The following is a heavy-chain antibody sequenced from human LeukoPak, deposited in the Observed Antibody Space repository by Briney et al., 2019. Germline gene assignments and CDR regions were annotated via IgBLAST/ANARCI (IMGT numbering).Heavy chain of an antibody. CDR2: IKQDGSEK. Sequence: GGSLRLSCAASGFTFSTYWMTWIRQAPGKGLERVANIKQDGSEKYYVDSVKGRFTISRDNAKNSLYLETNSLRVEDTAVYYCARLSPVTMISVSYWYFDLWGRGTLVTVSS. V-gene: IGHV3-7*01. CDR1: GFTFSTYW. J-gene: IGHJ2*01. D-gene: IGHD3-22*01. CDR3: ARLSPVTMISVSYWYFDL.